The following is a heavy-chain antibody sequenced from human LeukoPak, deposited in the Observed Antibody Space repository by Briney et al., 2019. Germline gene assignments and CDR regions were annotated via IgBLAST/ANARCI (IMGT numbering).Heavy chain of an antibody. V-gene: IGHV4-59*01. J-gene: IGHJ4*02. D-gene: IGHD3-22*01. Sequence: SETLSLTCTVSGGSISSYYWSWIRQPPGKGLEYIGYIYYSGSTNYNPSLKSRVTISVDTSKNQFSLKLSSVTAADTAVYYCASGRDSYDSSGAFDYWGQGTLVTVSS. CDR3: ASGRDSYDSSGAFDY. CDR2: IYYSGST. CDR1: GGSISSYY.